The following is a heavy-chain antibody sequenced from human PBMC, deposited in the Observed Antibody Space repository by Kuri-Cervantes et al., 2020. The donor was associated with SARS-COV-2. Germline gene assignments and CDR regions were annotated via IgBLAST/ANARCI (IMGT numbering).Heavy chain of an antibody. CDR2: TSYDGSTK. J-gene: IGHJ4*02. V-gene: IGHV3-30-3*01. Sequence: GESLKISCAASGFTFNNYAMHWVRQTPGEGLEWVAITSYDGSTKYYADSVKGRFTISRDNSKNTLYLQMNSLRAEDTAVYYCAKDRVGVQDFWGQGTLVTVSS. CDR3: AKDRVGVQDF. CDR1: GFTFNNYA. D-gene: IGHD2-21*01.